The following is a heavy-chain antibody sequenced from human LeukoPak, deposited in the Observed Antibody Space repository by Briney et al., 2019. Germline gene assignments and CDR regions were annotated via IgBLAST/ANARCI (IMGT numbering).Heavy chain of an antibody. D-gene: IGHD6-13*01. Sequence: GGSLRLSCAASGFTFTDVYVSWIRQSPGKGLEWLAYISPNSADIYYADSVKGRFTISRDNAKNSLYLQMNSLRAEDTAVYYCAREPTYSSSWHTTCDYWGQGTLVTVSS. CDR2: ISPNSADI. CDR1: GFTFTDVY. V-gene: IGHV3-11*06. J-gene: IGHJ4*02. CDR3: AREPTYSSSWHTTCDY.